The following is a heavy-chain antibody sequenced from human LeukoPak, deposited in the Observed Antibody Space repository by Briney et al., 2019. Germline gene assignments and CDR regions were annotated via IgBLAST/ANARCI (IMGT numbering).Heavy chain of an antibody. CDR3: ARNRCSGGSCLWFDP. CDR1: GGSISTYF. J-gene: IGHJ5*02. CDR2: MYYSGST. V-gene: IGHV4-59*01. D-gene: IGHD2-15*01. Sequence: PSETLSLTCTVSGGSISTYFWSWIRQPPGKGLEWIGYMYYSGSTNYNPSLKSRVTISADTSKNQLSLKLSSVTAADTAVYYCARNRCSGGSCLWFDPWGQGTLVTVSS.